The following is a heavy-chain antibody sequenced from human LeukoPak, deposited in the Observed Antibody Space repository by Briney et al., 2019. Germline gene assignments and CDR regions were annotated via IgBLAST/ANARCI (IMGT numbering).Heavy chain of an antibody. J-gene: IGHJ4*02. CDR2: IKSKTDGGTT. CDR1: GFTFSNAW. D-gene: IGHD6-19*01. V-gene: IGHV3-15*01. CDR3: TTTYSSGWYTSY. Sequence: GGSLRLSCAASGFTFSNAWMSWVRQAPGKGLEWVGRIKSKTDGGTTDYAAPVKGRFTISRDDSKNTLYLQMNSLKTEDTAVYYCTTTYSSGWYTSYWGQGTLVTVSS.